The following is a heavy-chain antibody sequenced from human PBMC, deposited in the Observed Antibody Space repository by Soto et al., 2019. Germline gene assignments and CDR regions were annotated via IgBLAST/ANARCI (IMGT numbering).Heavy chain of an antibody. CDR1: GYIFTRDY. V-gene: IGHV1-46*01. D-gene: IGHD3-10*01. J-gene: IGHJ3*02. CDR3: AREGLESGDDAFDI. CDR2: ISPSDTST. Sequence: ASVKVSCKASGYIFTRDYMNWVRQAPGQGLEWMGMISPSDTSTSYAQKFQGRVTMTRDTSTRTVYMELSRLRSEDTAVYYCAREGLESGDDAFDIWG.